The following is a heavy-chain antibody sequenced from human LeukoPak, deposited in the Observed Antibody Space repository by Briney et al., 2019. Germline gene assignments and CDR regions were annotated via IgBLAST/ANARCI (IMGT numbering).Heavy chain of an antibody. CDR3: AREELAAPDFDY. J-gene: IGHJ4*02. Sequence: GGSLRLSCAAFGFTFSSYSMNWVRQAPGKGLEWVSSISSSSSYIYYADSVKGRFTISRDNAKNSLYLQMNSLRAEDTAVYYCAREELAAPDFDYWGQGTLVTVSS. CDR1: GFTFSSYS. CDR2: ISSSSSYI. V-gene: IGHV3-21*01. D-gene: IGHD1-26*01.